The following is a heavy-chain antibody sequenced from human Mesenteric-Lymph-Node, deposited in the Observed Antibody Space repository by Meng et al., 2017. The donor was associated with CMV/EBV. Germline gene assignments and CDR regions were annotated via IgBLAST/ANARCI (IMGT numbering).Heavy chain of an antibody. CDR1: GGSISSYY. CDR2: IYTSGST. D-gene: IGHD1-26*01. J-gene: IGHJ3*02. CDR3: ARYPNSGSYYGLFDI. V-gene: IGHV4-4*07. Sequence: SETLSLTCTVSGGSISSYYWSWIRQPAGKGLEWIGRIYTSGSTNYNPSLKSRVTISVDTSKNQFSLKLSSVTAADTAVYYCARYPNSGSYYGLFDIWGQGTMVTVSS.